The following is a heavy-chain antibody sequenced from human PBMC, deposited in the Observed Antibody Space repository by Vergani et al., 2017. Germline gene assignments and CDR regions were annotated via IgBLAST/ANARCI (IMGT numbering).Heavy chain of an antibody. V-gene: IGHV3-23*01. CDR2: ISGQNFRT. Sequence: ELQLLESGGGSAQPGESLRLPCVASGFPFTAHGLNWVRQAPGKGLEGVSGISGQNFRTHYADSVKGRFTISRADTKNTVYLQINSLRAEDTAFYYCAALYGNDGFSPFWGKGTLFPVSS. CDR1: GFPFTAHG. J-gene: IGHJ4*02. CDR3: AALYGNDGFSPF. D-gene: IGHD2-8*01.